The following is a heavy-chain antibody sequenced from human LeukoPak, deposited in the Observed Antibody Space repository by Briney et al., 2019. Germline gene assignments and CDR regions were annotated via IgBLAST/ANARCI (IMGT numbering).Heavy chain of an antibody. CDR2: ISSSGSTI. D-gene: IGHD3-3*01. Sequence: PGGSLRLSCAASGFTFSDYYMSWIRQAPGKGLEWVSYISSSGSTIYYADSVKGRFTISRDNAKNSLYLQMNSLRAEDTAVYYCARDLRFLEWLSYDYWGQGTLVTVSS. CDR1: GFTFSDYY. CDR3: ARDLRFLEWLSYDY. V-gene: IGHV3-11*01. J-gene: IGHJ4*02.